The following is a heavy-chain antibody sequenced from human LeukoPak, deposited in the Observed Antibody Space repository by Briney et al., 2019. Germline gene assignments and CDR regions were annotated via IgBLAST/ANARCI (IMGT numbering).Heavy chain of an antibody. D-gene: IGHD2-2*01. CDR3: ARDDWRYCSSTSCSPYMDV. CDR1: GGTLSSYA. CDR2: VIPIFCTA. V-gene: IGHV1-69*05. J-gene: IGHJ6*03. Sequence: ASVKVSCKASGGTLSSYAISWVRQAPGQGLEWMGGVIPIFCTANYAQKFQGRVTITTDESTSTAYMELSSLRSEDTAVYYCARDDWRYCSSTSCSPYMDVWGKGTTVTVSS.